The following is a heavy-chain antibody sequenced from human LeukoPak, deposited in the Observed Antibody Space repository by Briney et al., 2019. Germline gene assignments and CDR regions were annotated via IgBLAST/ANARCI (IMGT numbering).Heavy chain of an antibody. CDR3: AKDDIVVVVAATGAFDI. D-gene: IGHD2-15*01. J-gene: IGHJ3*02. V-gene: IGHV3-23*01. CDR1: GFTFTTYA. Sequence: GGSLRLSCAASGFTFTTYAMSWVRQAPGKGLEWVSVISGSGGSTYYADSVKGRFTISRDNSKNTLYLQMNSLRAEDTAVYYCAKDDIVVVVAATGAFDIWGQGTMVTVSS. CDR2: ISGSGGST.